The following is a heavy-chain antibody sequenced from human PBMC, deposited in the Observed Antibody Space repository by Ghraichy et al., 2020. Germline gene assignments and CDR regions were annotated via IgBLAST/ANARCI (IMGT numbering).Heavy chain of an antibody. CDR2: IVSSSSTI. CDR1: GFTFSSYT. J-gene: IGHJ4*02. V-gene: IGHV3-48*02. Sequence: GGSLRLSCAASGFTFSSYTMNWVRQAPGKGLEWVSYIVSSSSTIYYADSVKGRFTISRDNAKNSLYLHMNSLRDEDTAVYYCARDTYGDYTFDYWGQGTLVTVSS. D-gene: IGHD4-17*01. CDR3: ARDTYGDYTFDY.